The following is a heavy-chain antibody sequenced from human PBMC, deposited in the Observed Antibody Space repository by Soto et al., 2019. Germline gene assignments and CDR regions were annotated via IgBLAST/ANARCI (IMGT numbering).Heavy chain of an antibody. J-gene: IGHJ6*02. CDR3: ARRGVIDTKGYDYYGIDG. CDR1: GYSFTSYW. D-gene: IGHD2-21*01. Sequence: GESLKISCEGSGYSFTSYWTGWVRQMPGKGLEWMGIIYPGDPDTRYSPSFQGQVTISADKSISTAYLQWSSLKASDTAVYYCARRGVIDTKGYDYYGIDGWGQGTTVTVS. V-gene: IGHV5-51*01. CDR2: IYPGDPDT.